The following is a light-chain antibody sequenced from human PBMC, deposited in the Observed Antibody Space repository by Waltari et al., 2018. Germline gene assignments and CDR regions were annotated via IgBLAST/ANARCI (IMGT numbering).Light chain of an antibody. CDR2: TND. Sequence: QSVLAQPPSASGTPGQGVTISCSGSSSNIGGNGVSWYQQLPGTAPHLLIHTNDRRPVVVPDRCSASKSGTSASQAISGLQSEDEAHYFCAAWDDTLNGRVFGGGTKVTVL. V-gene: IGLV1-44*01. CDR3: AAWDDTLNGRV. J-gene: IGLJ3*02. CDR1: SSNIGGNG.